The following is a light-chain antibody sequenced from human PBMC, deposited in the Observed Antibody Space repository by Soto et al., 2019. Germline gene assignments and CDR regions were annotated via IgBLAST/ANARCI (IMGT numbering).Light chain of an antibody. Sequence: QSALTQPPSASGSPGQSVTISCTGTSSDVGGYNYVSWYQQHPGKAPKLMSYEVSKRPAGVPDRFSGSKSGNTASLTVSGLQSEDEADYYCSSSAGSNSYVFGTGTKVTVL. CDR2: EVS. CDR3: SSSAGSNSYV. V-gene: IGLV2-8*01. CDR1: SSDVGGYNY. J-gene: IGLJ1*01.